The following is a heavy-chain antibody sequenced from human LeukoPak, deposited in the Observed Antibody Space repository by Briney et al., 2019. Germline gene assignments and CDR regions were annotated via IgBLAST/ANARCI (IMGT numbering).Heavy chain of an antibody. D-gene: IGHD6-19*01. CDR3: TPGIAVAF. V-gene: IGHV3-73*01. Sequence: GGSLRLSRAASGFTFSGSAMHWVHQASGKGLEWVGRIRSKANSYATAYAASVKGRFTISRDDSKNTAYLQMNSLKTEDTAVYYCTPGIAVAFWGQGTLVTVSS. CDR1: GFTFSGSA. CDR2: IRSKANSYAT. J-gene: IGHJ4*02.